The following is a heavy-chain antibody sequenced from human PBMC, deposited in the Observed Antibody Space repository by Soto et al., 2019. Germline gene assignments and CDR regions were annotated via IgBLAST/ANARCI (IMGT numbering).Heavy chain of an antibody. J-gene: IGHJ5*02. V-gene: IGHV3-48*02. CDR1: GFTFSSYS. D-gene: IGHD3-16*02. CDR3: ARDKTFGGVIVIPWFDP. CDR2: ISSSSSTI. Sequence: EVQLVESGGGLVQPGGSLRLSCAASGFTFSSYSMNWVRQAPGKGLEWVSYISSSSSTIYYADSVKGRFTISRDNAKNSLYLQMNSLRDEDTAVYYCARDKTFGGVIVIPWFDPWGQGTLVTVSS.